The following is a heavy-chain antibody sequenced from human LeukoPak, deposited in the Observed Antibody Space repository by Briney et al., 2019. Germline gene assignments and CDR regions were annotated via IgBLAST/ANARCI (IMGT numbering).Heavy chain of an antibody. D-gene: IGHD3-10*01. Sequence: GASVKVSCKASGYTFTGYYMHWVRQAPGQGLEWMGWINPNSGGTNYAQKFQGRVTMTRDTSISTAYMELSRLRSDDTAVYYCARGSGFRYYYGSGSYSPGYAFDIWGQGTMVTVSS. CDR2: INPNSGGT. CDR1: GYTFTGYY. J-gene: IGHJ3*02. CDR3: ARGSGFRYYYGSGSYSPGYAFDI. V-gene: IGHV1-2*02.